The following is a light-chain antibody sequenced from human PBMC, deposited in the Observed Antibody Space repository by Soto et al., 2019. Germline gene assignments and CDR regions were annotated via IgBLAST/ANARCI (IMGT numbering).Light chain of an antibody. J-gene: IGKJ1*01. CDR1: QNIVDW. V-gene: IGKV1-5*03. CDR2: KAS. CDR3: QQYKDSPWT. Sequence: DIQMTQSPSTLSASVGDRVTFACRASQNIVDWLAWYQQKPGKAPKLLIYKASNLESGVPSRFGGSGSGSEFTLTISNLQDDDFATYYCQQYKDSPWTFGQGTKVYIK.